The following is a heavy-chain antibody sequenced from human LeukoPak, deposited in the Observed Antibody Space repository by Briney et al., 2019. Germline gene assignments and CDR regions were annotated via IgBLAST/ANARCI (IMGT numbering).Heavy chain of an antibody. D-gene: IGHD3-22*01. CDR1: GFTFSSYW. CDR3: ARAPSEIGGYYPEYFRH. J-gene: IGHJ1*01. Sequence: GGSLRLSCAASGFTFSSYWMHWVRQAPGKGLVWVSRIKSDGNTNYADSVKGRFTISRDNAKNTVSLQVNSLRAEDTGVYYCARAPSEIGGYYPEYFRHWGQGTLVTVSS. V-gene: IGHV3-74*01. CDR2: IKSDGNT.